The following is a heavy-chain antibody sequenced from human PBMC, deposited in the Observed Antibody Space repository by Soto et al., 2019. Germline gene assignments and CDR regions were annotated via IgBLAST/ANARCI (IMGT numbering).Heavy chain of an antibody. V-gene: IGHV3-23*01. CDR2: ISGSGGST. CDR1: GFTFSSYA. D-gene: IGHD4-17*01. J-gene: IGHJ6*02. Sequence: GGSLRLSCAASGFTFSSYAMSWVRQAPGKGLEWVSAISGSGGSTYYADSVKGRFTISRDNSKNTLYLQMNSLRAEDTAVYYCAKDYYGGNTYYYYYGMDGWCQAPMVTVSS. CDR3: AKDYYGGNTYYYYYGMDG.